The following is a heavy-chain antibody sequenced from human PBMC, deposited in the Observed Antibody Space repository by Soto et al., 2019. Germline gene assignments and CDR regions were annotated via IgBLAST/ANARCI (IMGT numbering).Heavy chain of an antibody. CDR1: GGSISSGGYS. V-gene: IGHV4-30-2*01. Sequence: QLQLQESGSGLVKPSQTLSLTCAVSGGSISSGGYSWSWIRQPPGKGLECIGYIYHSGSTYYNPSLKRRVTISVGRSKNQFPLKLSSVTAADTAVYYGARAITTVTTFDYWGQGTLVTVSS. CDR2: IYHSGST. J-gene: IGHJ4*02. D-gene: IGHD4-17*01. CDR3: ARAITTVTTFDY.